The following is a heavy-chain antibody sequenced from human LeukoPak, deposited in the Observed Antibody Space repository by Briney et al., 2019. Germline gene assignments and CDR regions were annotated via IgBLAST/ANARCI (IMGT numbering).Heavy chain of an antibody. CDR1: GFTFSSYA. D-gene: IGHD3-10*01. CDR2: ISGSGGST. V-gene: IGHV3-23*01. J-gene: IGHJ4*02. CDR3: AKYSRAGVRGVIAH. Sequence: PGGSLRLSCAASGFTFSSYAMSWVRQAPGKGLEWVSAISGSGGSTYYADSVKGRFTISRDNSKNTLYLQMSSLRAEDTAVYYCAKYSRAGVRGVIAHWGQGTLVTVSS.